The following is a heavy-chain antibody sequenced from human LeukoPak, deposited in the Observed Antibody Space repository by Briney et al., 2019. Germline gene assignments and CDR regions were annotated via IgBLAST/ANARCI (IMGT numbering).Heavy chain of an antibody. Sequence: GGSLRLSCAASGFTFSSYVMSWVRQAPGKGLEWVSAISGSGGSTYYADSVKGRFTISRDNSKNTLYLQMNSLRAEDTAVYYCARNYDFWSGFYYMDVWGKGTTVTVSS. CDR1: GFTFSSYV. CDR2: ISGSGGST. V-gene: IGHV3-23*01. CDR3: ARNYDFWSGFYYMDV. D-gene: IGHD3-3*01. J-gene: IGHJ6*03.